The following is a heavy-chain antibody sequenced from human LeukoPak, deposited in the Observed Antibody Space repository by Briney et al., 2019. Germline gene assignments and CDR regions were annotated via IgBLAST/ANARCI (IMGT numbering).Heavy chain of an antibody. CDR2: IYWDGDK. CDR3: AHTRGGYREFDY. D-gene: IGHD5-18*01. CDR1: GFSRSTTGVG. V-gene: IGHV2-5*02. Sequence: SGPTLVNPPQTLTLTCTFSGFSRSTTGVGVGWIRQPPGNALEWLALIYWDGDKRYSPSLMSRLTINKDTSKNQVVLTMTNMDPVDTATYYCAHTRGGYREFDYWGQGTLVTVSS. J-gene: IGHJ4*02.